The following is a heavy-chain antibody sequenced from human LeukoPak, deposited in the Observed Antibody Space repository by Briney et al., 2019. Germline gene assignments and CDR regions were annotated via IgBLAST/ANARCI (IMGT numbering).Heavy chain of an antibody. J-gene: IGHJ4*02. CDR2: ISSSSSTI. D-gene: IGHD6-13*01. Sequence: GGSLRLSCAASGFTFSSFAMSWVRQAPGKGLEWVSYISSSSSTIYYADSVKGRFTISRDNAKNSLYLQMNSLRDEDTAVYYCARDQGGEQQLVIVYWGQGTLVTVSS. CDR1: GFTFSSFA. V-gene: IGHV3-48*02. CDR3: ARDQGGEQQLVIVY.